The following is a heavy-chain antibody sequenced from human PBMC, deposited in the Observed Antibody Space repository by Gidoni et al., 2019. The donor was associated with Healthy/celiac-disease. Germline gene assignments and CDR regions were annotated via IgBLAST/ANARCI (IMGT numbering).Heavy chain of an antibody. J-gene: IGHJ5*02. CDR1: GGSISSSSYY. CDR2: IYYSGST. D-gene: IGHD4-17*01. V-gene: IGHV4-39*01. CDR3: ARGYGDYASNWFDP. Sequence: QLQLQESGPGLVKPSETLSLTCTVSGGSISSSSYYWGWIRQPPGKGLEWIGSIYYSGSTYSNPSLKSRVTISGDTSKNQFSLKLSSVTAADTAVYYCARGYGDYASNWFDPWGQGTLVTVSS.